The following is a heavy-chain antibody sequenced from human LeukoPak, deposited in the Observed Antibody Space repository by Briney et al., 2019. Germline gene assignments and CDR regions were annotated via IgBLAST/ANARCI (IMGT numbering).Heavy chain of an antibody. V-gene: IGHV3-23*01. Sequence: PGGSLRLSCAASGFTFSSYAMSWVRQAPGKGLEWVSAISGSGGSTYYADSVKGRFTISRDNAKNSLYLQMNSLRAEDTAVYYCAREELLWFGESPHWGQGTLVTVSS. CDR1: GFTFSSYA. J-gene: IGHJ4*02. CDR2: ISGSGGST. CDR3: AREELLWFGESPH. D-gene: IGHD3-10*01.